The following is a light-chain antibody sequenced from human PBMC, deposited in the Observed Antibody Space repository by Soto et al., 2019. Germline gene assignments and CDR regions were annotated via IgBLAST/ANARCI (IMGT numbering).Light chain of an antibody. CDR2: EVS. Sequence: QSALTQHASVSGSPGQSITISCTGTSSDVGGYNYVSWYQQHPGKAPKLMIYEVSNRPSGVSNRFSGSKSGNTASLTISGLQAEDEADYYCSSYTTSSTVLFGGGTQLTVL. CDR3: SSYTTSSTVL. J-gene: IGLJ7*01. V-gene: IGLV2-14*01. CDR1: SSDVGGYNY.